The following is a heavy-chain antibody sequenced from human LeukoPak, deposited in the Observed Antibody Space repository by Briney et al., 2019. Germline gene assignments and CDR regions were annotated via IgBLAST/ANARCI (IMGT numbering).Heavy chain of an antibody. CDR2: IYYSGST. D-gene: IGHD3-22*01. V-gene: IGHV4-59*08. CDR3: ARHREGMYYYDSSGYYENWFDP. J-gene: IGHJ5*02. Sequence: SETLSLTCTVSGGSISSYYWSWIRQPPGKGLEWIGYIYYSGSTNYNPSLKSRVTISVDTSKNQFSLKLSSVTAADTAVYYCARHREGMYYYDSSGYYENWFDPWGQGTLVTVSS. CDR1: GGSISSYY.